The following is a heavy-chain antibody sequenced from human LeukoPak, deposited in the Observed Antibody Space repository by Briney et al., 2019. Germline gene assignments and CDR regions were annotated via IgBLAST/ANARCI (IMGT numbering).Heavy chain of an antibody. V-gene: IGHV4-4*07. Sequence: SETLSLTCTVSGGSISSYYWSWIRQPAGKGLEWIGRIYTSGSTNYNPSLKSRVTMSVDTSKNQFSLKLSSVTAADTAVYYWARGLGEYNYVGGSQTDYLAYGGQEPRVT. CDR3: ARGLGEYNYVGGSQTDYLAY. CDR1: GGSISSYY. J-gene: IGHJ4*02. CDR2: IYTSGST. D-gene: IGHD3-16*01.